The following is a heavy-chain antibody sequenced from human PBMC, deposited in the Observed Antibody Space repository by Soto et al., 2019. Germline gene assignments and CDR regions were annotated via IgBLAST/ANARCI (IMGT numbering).Heavy chain of an antibody. CDR2: ISAYNGNT. CDR3: ARDTVLMVYAIYDNWFDP. J-gene: IGHJ5*02. D-gene: IGHD2-8*01. Sequence: ALVKGSCKASGYTITRYGVSWVRQAPGQGLEWMGWISAYNGNTNYAQKLQGRVTMTTDTSTSTAYMELRSLRSDDTAVYYCARDTVLMVYAIYDNWFDPWGQGTLVTVSS. V-gene: IGHV1-18*01. CDR1: GYTITRYG.